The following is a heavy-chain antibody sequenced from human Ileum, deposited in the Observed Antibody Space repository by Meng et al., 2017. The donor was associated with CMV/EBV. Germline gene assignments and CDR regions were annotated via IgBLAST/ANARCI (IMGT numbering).Heavy chain of an antibody. J-gene: IGHJ4*02. V-gene: IGHV1-3*01. Sequence: QVQLVQSGAEVKKPGASVTVSCKASGYTFTAYTIHWVRQAPGQILEWMGWITAGNGNTKYSQNFQGRVTITRDTSASTAYLEVSSLRSEDTAVYYCAREVSVAGAGNIDSWGQGTLVTGSS. CDR3: AREVSVAGAGNIDS. D-gene: IGHD6-13*01. CDR1: GYTFTAYT. CDR2: ITAGNGNT.